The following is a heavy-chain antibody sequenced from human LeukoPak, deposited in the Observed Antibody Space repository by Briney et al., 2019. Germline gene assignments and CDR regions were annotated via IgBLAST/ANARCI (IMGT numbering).Heavy chain of an antibody. D-gene: IGHD3-16*02. CDR2: ISSSSSYI. J-gene: IGHJ4*02. CDR1: GFTFSSYS. Sequence: GSLRLSCAASGFTFSSYSMNWVRQAPGKGLEWVSSISSSSSYIYYADSVKGRFTISRDNAKNSLYLQMNSLRAEDTALYYCAKEVLKGLSDSNFDYWGQGTLVTVSS. V-gene: IGHV3-21*04. CDR3: AKEVLKGLSDSNFDY.